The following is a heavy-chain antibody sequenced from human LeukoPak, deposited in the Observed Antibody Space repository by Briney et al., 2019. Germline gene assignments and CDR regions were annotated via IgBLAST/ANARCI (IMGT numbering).Heavy chain of an antibody. CDR3: ARGFRIPDV. J-gene: IGHJ6*02. V-gene: IGHV3-23*01. CDR2: ISGSADST. D-gene: IGHD2-15*01. CDR1: GFIFTSYA. Sequence: GGSQRLSCAASGFIFTSYAMTWVRQAPGKGLEWVSAISGSADSTYYADSVKGRFTISRDNSKNTLHLQMNSLRADDTAVYYCARGFRIPDVWGQGTTVTVSS.